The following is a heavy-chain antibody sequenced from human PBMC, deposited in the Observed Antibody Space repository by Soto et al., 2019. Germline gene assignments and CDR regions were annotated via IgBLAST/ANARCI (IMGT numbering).Heavy chain of an antibody. CDR2: INSDGSST. D-gene: IGHD3-3*01. V-gene: IGHV3-74*01. J-gene: IGHJ3*02. Sequence: GGSLRLSCAASGFTFSSYWMHWVSQAPGKGLVWVSRINSDGSSTSYADSVKGRFTISRDNAKNTLYLQMNSLRAEDTAVYYCARVSRGRFLEWLGHSRGAFDIWGQGTMVTVSS. CDR3: ARVSRGRFLEWLGHSRGAFDI. CDR1: GFTFSSYW.